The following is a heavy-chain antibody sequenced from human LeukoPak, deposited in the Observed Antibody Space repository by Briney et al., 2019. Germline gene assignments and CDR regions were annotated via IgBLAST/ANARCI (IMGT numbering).Heavy chain of an antibody. CDR2: IYYSGST. Sequence: TLSLTSTASGGSISSYYWSCIRQPPARGVEWIGCIYYSGSTTYNHTLKSRVPISVDTSKNQFSLKLTFVTAADTAVYYCAGLSDSSGYYYDGVDYWGQGTLVTVSS. J-gene: IGHJ4*02. D-gene: IGHD3-22*01. CDR3: AGLSDSSGYYYDGVDY. CDR1: GGSISSYY. V-gene: IGHV4-59*01.